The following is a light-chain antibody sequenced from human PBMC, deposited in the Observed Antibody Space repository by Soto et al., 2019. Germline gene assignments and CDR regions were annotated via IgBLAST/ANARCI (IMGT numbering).Light chain of an antibody. V-gene: IGLV1-44*01. CDR1: RSNVESNT. Sequence: QSVLTQPPSASGTPGQRVTISCSGSRSNVESNTVSWYQQLPGTAPKLLIYSNDQWPSGVPDRFSGSKSGTSASLAIAGLQADDEGDYYCQSWDRGLQWVFGGGTKLTVL. CDR3: QSWDRGLQWV. CDR2: SND. J-gene: IGLJ3*02.